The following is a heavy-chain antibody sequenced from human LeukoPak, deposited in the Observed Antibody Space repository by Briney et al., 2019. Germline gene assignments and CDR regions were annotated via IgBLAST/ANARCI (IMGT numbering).Heavy chain of an antibody. CDR1: GGTFSSYA. CDR3: AKSWSDYIVVVPAAIPGYYYGMDV. CDR2: IISIFGTA. J-gene: IGHJ6*02. V-gene: IGHV1-69*01. Sequence: SVKVSCKASGGTFSSYAISWVRQAPGQGLEWMGGIISIFGTANYAQKFQGRVTITADESTSTAYMELSSLRSEDTAVYYCAKSWSDYIVVVPAAIPGYYYGMDVWGQGTTVTVSS. D-gene: IGHD2-2*01.